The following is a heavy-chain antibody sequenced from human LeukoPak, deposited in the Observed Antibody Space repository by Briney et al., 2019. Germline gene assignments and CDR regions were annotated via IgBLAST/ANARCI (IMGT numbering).Heavy chain of an antibody. CDR2: TSSVGSSI. J-gene: IGHJ5*02. D-gene: IGHD3-3*01. Sequence: PGGSLRLSCAASGFTLSSYWMHWVRQAPGKGLVWVSRTSSVGSSISYADSVKGRFTISRDNAKNPLYLQMNSLRAEDTAVYYCARATYYDFWSGYSWVNWFDPWGQGTLVTVSS. CDR1: GFTLSSYW. CDR3: ARATYYDFWSGYSWVNWFDP. V-gene: IGHV3-74*01.